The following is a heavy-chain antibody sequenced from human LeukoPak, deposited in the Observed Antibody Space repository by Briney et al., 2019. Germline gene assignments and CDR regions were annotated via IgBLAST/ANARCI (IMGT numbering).Heavy chain of an antibody. D-gene: IGHD2-2*01. Sequence: ASVKVSCKASGYTYTGYYMHWVRQAPGQGLEWMGWINPNSGGTNYAQKFQGRVTMARDTSISTAYMELSRLRSDDTAVYYCASIPYQLYPFQHWGQGTLVTVST. CDR2: INPNSGGT. CDR3: ASIPYQLYPFQH. J-gene: IGHJ1*01. CDR1: GYTYTGYY. V-gene: IGHV1-2*02.